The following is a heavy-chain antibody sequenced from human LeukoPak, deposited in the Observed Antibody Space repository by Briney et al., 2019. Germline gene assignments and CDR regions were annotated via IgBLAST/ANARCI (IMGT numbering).Heavy chain of an antibody. CDR1: GFTFGSYA. D-gene: IGHD5-18*01. J-gene: IGHJ4*02. CDR2: IFGSGGSP. Sequence: GGSLRLSCEASGFTFGSYAMFWVRQAPGKGLEWVAGIFGSGGSPHYADSVKGRFTISRDNSQNTVYLHINSLRAEDTAVYYCGKTTVGYSSGQKPAWPVDYWGQGTLVTVSS. V-gene: IGHV3-23*01. CDR3: GKTTVGYSSGQKPAWPVDY.